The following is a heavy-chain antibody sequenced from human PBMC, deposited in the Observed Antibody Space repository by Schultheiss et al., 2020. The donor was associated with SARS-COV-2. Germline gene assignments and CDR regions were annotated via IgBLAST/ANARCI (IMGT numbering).Heavy chain of an antibody. CDR2: IWYDGSNK. CDR3: AKDGGDCSSTSCRAHGAFDI. CDR1: GFTFSSYG. Sequence: GGSLRLSCAASGFTFSSYGMHWVRQAPGKGLEWVAVIWYDGSNKYYADSVKGRFTISRDNSKNTLYLQMNSLRAEDTAVYYCAKDGGDCSSTSCRAHGAFDIWGQGTMVTVSS. D-gene: IGHD2-2*01. J-gene: IGHJ3*02. V-gene: IGHV3-33*06.